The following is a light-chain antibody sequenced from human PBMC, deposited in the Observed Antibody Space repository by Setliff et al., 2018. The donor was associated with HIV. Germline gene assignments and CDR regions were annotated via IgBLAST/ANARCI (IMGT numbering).Light chain of an antibody. J-gene: IGLJ1*01. CDR2: DVI. V-gene: IGLV2-11*01. CDR3: CSYAGSYTYI. CDR1: SSDIGTYNY. Sequence: QSALTQPRSVSGSPGPSLTFSCTGSSSDIGTYNYVSWYQQHPGEAPKLIIYDVIRRPSGVPNRFSGSKSGNTASLTISGLQTEDEADYYCCSYAGSYTYIFGTGTQLTVL.